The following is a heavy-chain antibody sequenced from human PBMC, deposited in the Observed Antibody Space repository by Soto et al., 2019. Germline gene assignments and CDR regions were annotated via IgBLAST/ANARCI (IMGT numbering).Heavy chain of an antibody. V-gene: IGHV3-15*01. D-gene: IGHD6-13*01. CDR2: IKSKTDGGTT. CDR1: GFTFSNAW. J-gene: IGHJ6*02. CDR3: TTVGSSWHYYYYGMDV. Sequence: GGSLRLSCAASGFTFSNAWMSWVRQAPGEGLEWVGRIKSKTDGGTTDYAAPVKGRFTISRDDSKNTLYLQMNSLKTEDTAVYYCTTVGSSWHYYYYGMDVWGQGTTVTVSS.